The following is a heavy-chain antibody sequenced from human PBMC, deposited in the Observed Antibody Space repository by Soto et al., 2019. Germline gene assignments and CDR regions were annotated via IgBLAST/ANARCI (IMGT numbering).Heavy chain of an antibody. D-gene: IGHD6-19*01. V-gene: IGHV3-48*01. CDR2: ISSSSSTI. J-gene: IGHJ4*02. Sequence: VQLVESGGGLVQPGGSLRLSCAASGFTFSSYSMNWVRQAPGKGLEWVSYISSSSSTIYYADSVKGRFTISRDNAKSSLYLQMNSLRAEDTAVYYCARDAGSGWYASGFYFDYWGQGTLVTVSS. CDR1: GFTFSSYS. CDR3: ARDAGSGWYASGFYFDY.